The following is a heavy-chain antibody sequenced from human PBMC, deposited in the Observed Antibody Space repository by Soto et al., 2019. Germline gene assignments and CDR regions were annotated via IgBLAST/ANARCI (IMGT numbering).Heavy chain of an antibody. CDR1: GGSIRSNDYH. J-gene: IGHJ6*02. Sequence: SETLSLTCTVSGGSIRSNDYHWSWIRQPPRKGLEWIGYIYYNGSTHYNPSLKSRVSISADTSKNQFSLKLTSVTAADTAVYFCARDLGFDYYYGMDVWGQGTTVTVSS. CDR2: IYYNGST. D-gene: IGHD3-16*01. V-gene: IGHV4-30-4*01. CDR3: ARDLGFDYYYGMDV.